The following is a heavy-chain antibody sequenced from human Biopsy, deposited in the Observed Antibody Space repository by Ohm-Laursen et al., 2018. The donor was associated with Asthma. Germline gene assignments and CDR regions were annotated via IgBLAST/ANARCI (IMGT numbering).Heavy chain of an antibody. J-gene: IGHJ4*02. V-gene: IGHV3-53*01. CDR2: IYSGGTS. CDR1: GFAVSRDY. D-gene: IGHD6-19*01. Sequence: SLRLSCTASGFAVSRDYMFRVRPAPGKGLEWVSVIYSGGTSHTADSVRGRFTISRDYSKNTLYLQMHSLRAEDTAVYYCARGDSSGWSHYYFDYWGQGTLVTVSS. CDR3: ARGDSSGWSHYYFDY.